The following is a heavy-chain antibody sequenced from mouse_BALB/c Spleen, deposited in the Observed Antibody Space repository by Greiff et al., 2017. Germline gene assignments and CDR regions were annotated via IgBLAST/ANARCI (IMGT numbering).Heavy chain of an antibody. CDR1: GFSLTSYG. D-gene: IGHD2-4*01. V-gene: IGHV2-3*01. J-gene: IGHJ3*01. Sequence: VHLVESGPGLVAPSQSLSITCTVSGFSLTSYGVSWVRQPPGKGLEWLGVIWGDGSTNYHSALISRLSISKDNSKSQVFLKLHSLQTDATATYYCVKRSYYDYGVGFAYWGQGTLVTVSA. CDR2: IWGDGST. CDR3: VKRSYYDYGVGFAY.